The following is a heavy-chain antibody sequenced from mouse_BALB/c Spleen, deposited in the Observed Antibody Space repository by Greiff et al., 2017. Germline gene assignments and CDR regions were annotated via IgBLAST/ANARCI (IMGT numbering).Heavy chain of an antibody. CDR1: GFTFSSYG. V-gene: IGHV5-6*01. CDR3: ARHRDGNYNFDY. Sequence: EVQLVESGGDLVKPGGSLKLSCAASGFTFSSYGMSWVRQTPDKRLEWVATISSGGSYTYYPDSVKGRFTISRDNAKNTLYLQMSSLKSEDTAMYYCARHRDGNYNFDYWGQGTTLTVSS. J-gene: IGHJ2*01. D-gene: IGHD2-1*01. CDR2: ISSGGSYT.